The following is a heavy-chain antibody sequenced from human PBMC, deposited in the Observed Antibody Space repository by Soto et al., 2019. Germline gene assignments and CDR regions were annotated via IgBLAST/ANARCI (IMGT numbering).Heavy chain of an antibody. V-gene: IGHV4-34*01. J-gene: IGHJ4*02. CDR1: GGYFRGYY. CDR3: ARGGIVVVVAATIYDY. CDR2: INHSGST. Sequence: ASQTLRLTSAVYGGYFRGYYWLWIRQHPGKGLEWIGEINHSGSTNYNPSLKSRVTISVDTSKNQFSLKLSSVTAADTAVYYCARGGIVVVVAATIYDYWGQGTLVTVSS. D-gene: IGHD2-15*01.